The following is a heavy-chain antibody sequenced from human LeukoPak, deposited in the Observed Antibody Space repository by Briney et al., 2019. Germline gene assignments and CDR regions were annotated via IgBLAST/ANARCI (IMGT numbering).Heavy chain of an antibody. CDR3: ARWGGKGWFDP. D-gene: IGHD4-23*01. CDR2: INPNNGGT. Sequence: EASVKVSCKASGYTFTGYYMHWVRQAPGQGLEWMGWINPNNGGTNYAQKFQGRVTMTRDTSISTAYMELSRLRSDDTAVYFCARWGGKGWFDPWGQGTLVTVSS. J-gene: IGHJ5*02. V-gene: IGHV1-2*02. CDR1: GYTFTGYY.